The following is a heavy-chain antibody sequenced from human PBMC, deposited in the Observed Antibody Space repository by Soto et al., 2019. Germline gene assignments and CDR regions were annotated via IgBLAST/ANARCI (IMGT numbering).Heavy chain of an antibody. J-gene: IGHJ6*02. CDR1: GGSFSGYY. CDR2: INHSGST. D-gene: IGHD3-3*01. Sequence: SETLSLTCAVYGGSFSGYYWSWIRQPPGKGLEWIGEINHSGSTNYNPSLKSRVTISVDTSKNQFSLKLSSVTAADTAVYYCARRPRGGTIVGVGRNYYYYYMDVLGQGTTIAVSS. V-gene: IGHV4-34*01. CDR3: ARRPRGGTIVGVGRNYYYYYMDV.